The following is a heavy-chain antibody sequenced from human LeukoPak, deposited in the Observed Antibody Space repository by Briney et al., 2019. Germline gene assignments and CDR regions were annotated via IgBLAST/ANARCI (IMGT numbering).Heavy chain of an antibody. V-gene: IGHV5-51*01. CDR1: GYSFTSYW. CDR3: AGTLGYCSSTSCWVWFDP. CDR2: IYPGDSGT. J-gene: IGHJ5*02. D-gene: IGHD2-2*03. Sequence: GESLKISCKGSGYSFTSYWIGWVRQTPGKGLEWMGIIYPGDSGTRYSPSFQGQVTISADKSISTACLQWSSLKASDTAMYYCAGTLGYCSSTSCWVWFDPWGQGTLVTVSS.